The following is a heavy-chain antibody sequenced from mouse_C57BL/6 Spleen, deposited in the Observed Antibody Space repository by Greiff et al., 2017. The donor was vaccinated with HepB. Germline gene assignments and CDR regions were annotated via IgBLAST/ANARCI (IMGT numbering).Heavy chain of an antibody. CDR3: ARDHYDGSSYEDYFDY. J-gene: IGHJ2*01. Sequence: EVKLVESGGGVVKPGGSLKLSCAASGFTFSSYAMSWVRQTPEKRLEWVATISDGGSYTYYPDNVKGRFTISRDNAKNNLYLQMSHLKSEDTAMYYCARDHYDGSSYEDYFDYWGQGTTLTVSS. CDR1: GFTFSSYA. CDR2: ISDGGSYT. D-gene: IGHD1-1*01. V-gene: IGHV5-4*01.